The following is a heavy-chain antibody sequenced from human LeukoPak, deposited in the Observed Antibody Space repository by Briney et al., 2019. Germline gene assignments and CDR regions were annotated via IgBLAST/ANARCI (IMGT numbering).Heavy chain of an antibody. CDR1: GGSFSGDY. Sequence: SETLSLTCVVYGGSFSGDYWSWIRQPPGRGLEWIGEINHSGRTNYNPSLKSRVTISVDTSKNQFSLKLSSVTAADTAVYYCAREGFGELSHFGYWGQGTLVTVSS. V-gene: IGHV4-34*01. D-gene: IGHD3-10*01. CDR3: AREGFGELSHFGY. J-gene: IGHJ4*02. CDR2: INHSGRT.